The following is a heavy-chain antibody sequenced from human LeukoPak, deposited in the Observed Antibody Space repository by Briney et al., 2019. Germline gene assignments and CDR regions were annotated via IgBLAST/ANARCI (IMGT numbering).Heavy chain of an antibody. D-gene: IGHD6-19*01. CDR3: AIFGVAGTASTDY. V-gene: IGHV1-2*02. CDR2: INPNSGGT. CDR1: GYTFTGYY. J-gene: IGHJ4*02. Sequence: ASVKVSCKASGYTFTGYYMHWVRQAPGQGLEWMGWINPNSGGTNYAQKFQGRVTMTRDTSISTAYLELSRLRSDDTAVYCCAIFGVAGTASTDYWGQGTLVTVSS.